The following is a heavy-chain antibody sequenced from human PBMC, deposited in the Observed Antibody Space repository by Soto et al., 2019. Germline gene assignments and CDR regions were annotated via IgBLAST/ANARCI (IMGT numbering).Heavy chain of an antibody. CDR2: ISAYNGNT. J-gene: IGHJ6*03. CDR1: GYTFTSYG. V-gene: IGHV1-18*01. D-gene: IGHD3-3*01. CDR3: AFTTIFGVVNGYYMDV. Sequence: ASVKVSCKASGYTFTSYGISWVRQAPGQGLEWMGWISAYNGNTNYAQKLQGRVTMTTDTSTSTAYMELRSLRSDDTAVYYCAFTTIFGVVNGYYMDVWGKGTTVTVSS.